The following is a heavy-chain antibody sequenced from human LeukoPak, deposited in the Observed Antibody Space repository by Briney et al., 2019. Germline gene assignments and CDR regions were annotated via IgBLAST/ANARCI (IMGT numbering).Heavy chain of an antibody. Sequence: PSETLSLTCSVSGGSISPYYWSWIRQPPGKGLEWIGYIYSSGSANYNPSLKSRVTISVDTSKNQFSLKLSSVTAADTAVYYCARAGNGATVDPWGQGTLVTVSS. D-gene: IGHD5-24*01. CDR1: GGSISPYY. V-gene: IGHV4-59*12. CDR3: ARAGNGATVDP. CDR2: IYSSGSA. J-gene: IGHJ5*02.